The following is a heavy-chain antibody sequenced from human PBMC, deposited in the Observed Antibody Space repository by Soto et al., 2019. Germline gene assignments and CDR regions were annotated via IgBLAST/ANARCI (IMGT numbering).Heavy chain of an antibody. CDR3: ARETGGDV. CDR1: GFTFNTYW. Sequence: EVQLVESGGGLVQPGGSPRLSCAASGFTFNTYWMSWIRQAPGKGPEWVANIKEDGSEKYYVDSVKGRFTISRDNSKNSLYLQMNSLRAEDTAVYYCARETGGDVWGRGATVTVSS. CDR2: IKEDGSEK. V-gene: IGHV3-7*01. D-gene: IGHD3-10*01. J-gene: IGHJ6*04.